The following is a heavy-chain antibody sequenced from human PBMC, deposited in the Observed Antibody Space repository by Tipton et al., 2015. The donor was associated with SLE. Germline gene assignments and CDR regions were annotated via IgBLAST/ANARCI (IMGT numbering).Heavy chain of an antibody. V-gene: IGHV4-59*11. CDR2: VYHSGST. D-gene: IGHD1-26*01. Sequence: TLSLTCTVSGGSISSHYWSWIRQSPEKGLEWIGYVYHSGSTNYNPSLKGRVTISLDTSKNQFSLNLASVNAADTALYYCAAGWVLSHFDYWGQGTLVTVSS. CDR3: AAGWVLSHFDY. CDR1: GGSISSHY. J-gene: IGHJ4*02.